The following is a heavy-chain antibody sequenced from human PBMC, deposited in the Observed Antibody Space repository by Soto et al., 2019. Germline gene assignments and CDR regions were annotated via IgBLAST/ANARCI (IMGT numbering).Heavy chain of an antibody. CDR1: GGSISRSTYY. J-gene: IGHJ5*02. Sequence: SETLSLTCTVSGGSISRSTYYWGWIRQPPGKGLEWIGEIYHSGNTRNNPSLKSRVTMSVDKSNNQFSLNLMSVTAADTATYYCARDSRTGCSSTDCYMSWGRGILVTVSS. D-gene: IGHD2-2*01. CDR3: ARDSRTGCSSTDCYMS. V-gene: IGHV4-39*07. CDR2: IYHSGNT.